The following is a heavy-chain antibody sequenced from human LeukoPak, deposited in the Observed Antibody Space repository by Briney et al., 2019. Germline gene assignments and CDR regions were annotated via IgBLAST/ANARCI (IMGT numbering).Heavy chain of an antibody. Sequence: GGSLRLSCAASGFTSFRNWMHWVRQAPGKGLEWVAVIWYDGSNKYYADSVKGRFTISRDNSKNTLYLQMNSLRAEDTAVYYCARRVRAAGTPDYFDYWGQGTLVTVSS. J-gene: IGHJ4*02. V-gene: IGHV3-33*08. CDR3: ARRVRAAGTPDYFDY. CDR2: IWYDGSNK. CDR1: GFTSFRNW. D-gene: IGHD6-13*01.